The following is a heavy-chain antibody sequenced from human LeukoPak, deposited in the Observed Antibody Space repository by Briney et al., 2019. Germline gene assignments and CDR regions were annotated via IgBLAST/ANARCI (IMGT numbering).Heavy chain of an antibody. CDR1: GGSISSSSYH. V-gene: IGHV4-39*01. Sequence: SETLPLTCTVSGGSISSSSYHWGWVRQPPGKGLEWIGSISYSGSTYYNTSLKSRVTVSVDTSKNQFSLKLSSVTAADRAVYYCARGYCSSTSCSGVGYMDVWGKGTTVTVSS. CDR2: ISYSGST. D-gene: IGHD2-2*01. CDR3: ARGYCSSTSCSGVGYMDV. J-gene: IGHJ6*03.